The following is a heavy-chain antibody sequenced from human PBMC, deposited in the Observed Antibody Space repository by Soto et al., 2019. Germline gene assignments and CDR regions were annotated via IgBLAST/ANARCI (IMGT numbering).Heavy chain of an antibody. D-gene: IGHD2-15*01. Sequence: EVLLLESGGGLVQPWGSLRLSCAASGFTFSSYAMSWVRQAPGKGLEWVSSISASGGSTYYTDSVKGRFTISRDNSKNTLYMQMNSLRAEDTAVYYCAKKDCTGGSCYRPFDSWGQGTLVTVSS. CDR3: AKKDCTGGSCYRPFDS. V-gene: IGHV3-23*01. CDR2: ISASGGST. CDR1: GFTFSSYA. J-gene: IGHJ4*02.